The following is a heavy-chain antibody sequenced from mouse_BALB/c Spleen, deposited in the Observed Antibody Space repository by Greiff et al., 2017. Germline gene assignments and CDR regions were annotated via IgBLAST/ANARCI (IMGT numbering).Heavy chain of an antibody. CDR3: ADGDYDHAMDY. CDR2: IDPENGNT. Sequence: VQLKESGAELVRPGALVKLSCKASGFNIKDYYMHWVKQRPEQGLEWIGWIDPENGNTIYDPKFQGKASITADTSSNTAYLQLSSLTSEDTAVYYCADGDYDHAMDYWGQGTSVTVSS. CDR1: GFNIKDYY. J-gene: IGHJ4*01. D-gene: IGHD2-4*01. V-gene: IGHV14-1*02.